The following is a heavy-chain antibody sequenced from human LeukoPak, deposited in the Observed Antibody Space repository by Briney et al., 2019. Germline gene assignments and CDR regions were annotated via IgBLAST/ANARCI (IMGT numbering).Heavy chain of an antibody. CDR3: AKDADTATIIYWYFDL. J-gene: IGHJ2*01. CDR2: ISDDGSNT. CDR1: GFTLSSFG. D-gene: IGHD5-18*01. V-gene: IGHV3-30*18. Sequence: GGSLRPSCTASGFTLSSFGMHWVRQAPGKGLEWVAVISDDGSNTYYADSVKGRFTISRDNSKNTLYLQLNSLRTEDTAVYYCAKDADTATIIYWYFDLWGRGTLVTVSS.